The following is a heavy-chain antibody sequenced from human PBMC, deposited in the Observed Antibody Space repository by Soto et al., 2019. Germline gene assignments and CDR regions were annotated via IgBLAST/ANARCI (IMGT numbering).Heavy chain of an antibody. V-gene: IGHV1-69*01. CDR3: ERESSSGYRGQRGFDY. D-gene: IGHD3-22*01. CDR1: GGTFSSYA. CDR2: IIPIFGTA. Sequence: QVQLVQSGAEVKKPGSSVKVSCKASGGTFSSYAISWVRQAPGQGLEWMGGIIPIFGTANYAQKFQGRVTITADESTSTAYMELSSLRSEDTAVYYCERESSSGYRGQRGFDYWGQGTLVTVSS. J-gene: IGHJ4*02.